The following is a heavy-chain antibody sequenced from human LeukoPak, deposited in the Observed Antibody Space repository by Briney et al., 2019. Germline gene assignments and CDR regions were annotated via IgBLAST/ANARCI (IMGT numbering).Heavy chain of an antibody. J-gene: IGHJ4*02. CDR3: AKDFSRDGYYFDY. Sequence: GGSLRLSCAASGFTFSSYVMHWVRQAPGKGLEWVAFIRYDGSNKYYADSVKGRFTISRDNSKNTLYLQMNSLRAEDTAVYYCAKDFSRDGYYFDYWGQGTLVTVSS. V-gene: IGHV3-30*02. CDR2: IRYDGSNK. CDR1: GFTFSSYV. D-gene: IGHD5-24*01.